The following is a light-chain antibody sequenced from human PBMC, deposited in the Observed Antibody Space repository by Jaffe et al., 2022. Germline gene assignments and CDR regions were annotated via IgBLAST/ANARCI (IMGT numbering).Light chain of an antibody. J-gene: IGKJ2*01. CDR3: QQYASSPYT. CDR1: QIVSNNF. CDR2: GAS. V-gene: IGKV3-20*01. Sequence: EVVLTQSPGILSLSPGERATLSCRASQIVSNNFLAWYQHKRGQAPRLLIYGASSRATGIPDRFSGSGSGTDFTLTISRLEPEDFAVYCCQQYASSPYTFGQGTKLEIK.